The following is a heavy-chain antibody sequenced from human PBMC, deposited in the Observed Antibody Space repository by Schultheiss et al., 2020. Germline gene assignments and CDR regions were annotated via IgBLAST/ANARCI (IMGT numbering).Heavy chain of an antibody. D-gene: IGHD3-10*01. J-gene: IGHJ4*02. V-gene: IGHV4-59*01. CDR2: IYYSGST. CDR3: ARHSTVRGVIRG. Sequence: SETLSLTCAVYGGSFSGYYWSWIRQPPGKGLEWIGYIYYSGSTNYNPSLQSRVTMSVDTSKNQFSLRLSSVTAADTAVYYCARHSTVRGVIRGWGQGTLVNVYS. CDR1: GGSFSGYY.